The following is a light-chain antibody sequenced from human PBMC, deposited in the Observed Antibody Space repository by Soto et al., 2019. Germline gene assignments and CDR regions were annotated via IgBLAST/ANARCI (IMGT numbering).Light chain of an antibody. CDR2: DVT. V-gene: IGLV2-14*01. J-gene: IGLJ3*02. CDR1: SSDVGGYNY. Sequence: QSVLTQPASVSGSPGQSITISCTGTSSDVGGYNYVSWYQQHPGKAPKLMIYDVTNRPSGVSNRFSGSKYGNTASLTISGLQAEDEADYYCRSYTSSSTPLVFGGGTKVTVL. CDR3: RSYTSSSTPLV.